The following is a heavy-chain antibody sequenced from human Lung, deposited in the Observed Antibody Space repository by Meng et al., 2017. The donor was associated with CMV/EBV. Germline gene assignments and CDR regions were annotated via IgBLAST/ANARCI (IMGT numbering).Heavy chain of an antibody. D-gene: IGHD3-10*01. V-gene: IGHV3-30*02. CDR1: GLTLSSYG. Sequence: SXAASGLTLSSYGIHWVRQAPGKGLEWVAFIRYDGDKKEYVDSVKGRFTISRDNSKNMVNLQMNSLRAEDTAVYYCAKDSGRGGHLWFRGVDYWXQGTXVTVSS. CDR2: IRYDGDKK. J-gene: IGHJ4*02. CDR3: AKDSGRGGHLWFRGVDY.